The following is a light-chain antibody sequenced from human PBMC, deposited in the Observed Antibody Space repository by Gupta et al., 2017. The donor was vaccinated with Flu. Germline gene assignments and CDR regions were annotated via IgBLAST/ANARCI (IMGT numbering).Light chain of an antibody. V-gene: IGKV1-39*01. J-gene: IGKJ3*01. CDR1: QSISSY. CDR3: QQAYTTRKT. CDR2: AAS. Sequence: DIHMTQSPSSLSASVGDRVTITCRASQSISSYLNWYQQKPGKAPKLLIYAASRSKSGVPSRFSGSGSGTDFTLTIIMRQPEDFANYYCQQAYTTRKTFGPGTKVDIK.